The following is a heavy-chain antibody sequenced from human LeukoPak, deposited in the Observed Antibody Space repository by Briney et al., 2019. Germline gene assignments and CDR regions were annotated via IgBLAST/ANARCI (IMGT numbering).Heavy chain of an antibody. CDR2: IYPGDSDT. CDR3: ARFATEYSSSSRFDP. CDR1: GYSFTSYW. V-gene: IGHV5-51*01. Sequence: GESLKISCKGSGYSFTSYWIGWVRQMPGKGLEWMGIIYPGDSDTSYSPSFQGKVTISADKSICTAYLQWSSLKASDTAMYYCARFATEYSSSSRFDPWGQGTLVTVSS. D-gene: IGHD6-6*01. J-gene: IGHJ5*02.